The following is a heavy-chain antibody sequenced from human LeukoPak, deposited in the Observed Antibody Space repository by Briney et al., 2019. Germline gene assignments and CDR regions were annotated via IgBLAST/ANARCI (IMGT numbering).Heavy chain of an antibody. J-gene: IGHJ6*03. D-gene: IGHD3-16*02. V-gene: IGHV1-69*13. CDR1: GYTFSSYA. CDR3: ARSDNYVWGSYRPYYYYMDV. CDR2: IIPNFGTA. Sequence: SVKVSCKASGYTFSSYAISWVRQAPGQGLEWMGGIIPNFGTANYAQKFQGRVTITADESTSTAYMELSSLRSEDTAVYYCARSDNYVWGSYRPYYYYMDVWGKGTTVTISS.